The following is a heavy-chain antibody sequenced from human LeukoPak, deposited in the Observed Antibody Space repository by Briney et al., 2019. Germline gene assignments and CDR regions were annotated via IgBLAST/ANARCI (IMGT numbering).Heavy chain of an antibody. Sequence: PGGSLRLSCAASGFTFSSYSFHWVRQAPGQGLEWVAVISSGGGTKYYGDSVEGRFTSSRDNSKNTVYLQMNNLRVDDTAVYYCARDRNSNNWFFFWGQGTLVTVSS. CDR3: ARDRNSNNWFFF. CDR1: GFTFSSYS. V-gene: IGHV3-30*03. J-gene: IGHJ4*02. D-gene: IGHD6-13*01. CDR2: ISSGGGTK.